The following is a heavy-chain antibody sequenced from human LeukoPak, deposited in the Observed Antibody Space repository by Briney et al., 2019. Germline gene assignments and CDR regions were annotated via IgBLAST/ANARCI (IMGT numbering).Heavy chain of an antibody. CDR1: GFTFSNYW. V-gene: IGHV3-7*03. CDR3: ARVPGSSGYYVD. J-gene: IGHJ4*02. Sequence: PGGSLRLSCAASGFTFSNYWMGWVRQAPGKGLEWVANIKQDGSEKYYVDSVKGRFTISRDNAKNSLYLRMDSLRAEDTAVYYCARVPGSSGYYVDWGQGTLATVSS. D-gene: IGHD3-22*01. CDR2: IKQDGSEK.